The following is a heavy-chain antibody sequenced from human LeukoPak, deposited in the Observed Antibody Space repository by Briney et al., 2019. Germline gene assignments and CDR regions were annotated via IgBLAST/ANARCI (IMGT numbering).Heavy chain of an antibody. Sequence: PSETLSLTCTVSGGSISSGDYYRSWIRQPPGKGLEWIGYIYYSGSTYYNPSLKSRVTISVDTSKNQFSLKLSSVTAADTAVYYCARENDYGDYGVDYWGQGTLVTVSS. V-gene: IGHV4-30-4*01. D-gene: IGHD4-17*01. CDR3: ARENDYGDYGVDY. J-gene: IGHJ4*02. CDR2: IYYSGST. CDR1: GGSISSGDYY.